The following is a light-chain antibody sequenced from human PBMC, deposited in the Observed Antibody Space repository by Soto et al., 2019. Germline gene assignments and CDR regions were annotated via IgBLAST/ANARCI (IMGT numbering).Light chain of an antibody. CDR3: QQYYATPLT. CDR2: WAS. J-gene: IGKJ1*01. Sequence: DIVMTQSPHSLAVSLGERATLNCKSSQSVLFTSNNKNYLAWYQQKPGHPPQLLIYWASTRESGVPDRFSGSGSGPDFTLTISSLRAEDVAVYYCQQYYATPLTFGQGTKVEI. CDR1: QSVLFTSNNKNY. V-gene: IGKV4-1*01.